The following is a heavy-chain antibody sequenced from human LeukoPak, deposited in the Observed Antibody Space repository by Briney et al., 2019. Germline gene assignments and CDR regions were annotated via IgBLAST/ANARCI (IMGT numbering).Heavy chain of an antibody. D-gene: IGHD6-13*01. CDR3: ARGIAAAGGVDY. CDR2: ISSSSSYI. V-gene: IGHV3-21*01. J-gene: IGHJ4*02. Sequence: GGSLRLSCAASGFTFSSYAMSWVRQAPGKGLEWVSSISSSSSYIYYADSVKGRFTISRDNAKNSLYLQMNSLRAEDTAVYYCARGIAAAGGVDYWGQGTLVTVSS. CDR1: GFTFSSYA.